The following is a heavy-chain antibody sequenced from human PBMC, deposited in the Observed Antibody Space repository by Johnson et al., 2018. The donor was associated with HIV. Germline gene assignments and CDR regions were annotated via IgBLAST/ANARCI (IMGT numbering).Heavy chain of an antibody. CDR3: ARDKVDDAFDI. D-gene: IGHD1-26*01. CDR1: GFTFSSYG. CDR2: ISYDGSNK. J-gene: IGHJ3*02. V-gene: IGHV3-30*03. Sequence: QMQLVESGGGVVQPGRSLRLSCAASGFTFSSYGMHWVRQAPGKGLEWVAVISYDGSNKYYADSVKGRFTISRDNSKNTLYLQMNSLRAEDTAVYYCARDKVDDAFDIWGQGTMVTVSS.